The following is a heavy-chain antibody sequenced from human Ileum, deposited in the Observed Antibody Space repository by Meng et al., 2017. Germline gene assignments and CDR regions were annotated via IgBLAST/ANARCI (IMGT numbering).Heavy chain of an antibody. Sequence: VQREGSGPRLVKPAGTRSLSCAVPGTWWVWVRQPPGKGLEWIGEIFQSGRTNYNPSLKSRVTISIDKSKSQISLQLSAVTAADTAVYSCATSNDRDVYYLGYWGQGTLVTVSS. CDR2: IFQSGRT. J-gene: IGHJ4*02. D-gene: IGHD3-22*01. CDR3: ATSNDRDVYYLGY. V-gene: IGHV4-4*01. CDR1: GTW.